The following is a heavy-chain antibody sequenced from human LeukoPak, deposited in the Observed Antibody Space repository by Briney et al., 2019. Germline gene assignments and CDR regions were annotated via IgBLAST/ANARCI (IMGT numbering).Heavy chain of an antibody. J-gene: IGHJ4*02. CDR3: ARGRFVYDSSSYAY. D-gene: IGHD3-22*01. CDR1: GGSISSYY. CDR2: IYYSGST. Sequence: SETLSLTCTVSGGSISSYYWSWIRQPPGKGLEWIGYIYYSGSTNYNPSLKSRVTISVDTSKNQFSLKLSSVTAADTAVYYCARGRFVYDSSSYAYWGQGTLVTVSS. V-gene: IGHV4-59*08.